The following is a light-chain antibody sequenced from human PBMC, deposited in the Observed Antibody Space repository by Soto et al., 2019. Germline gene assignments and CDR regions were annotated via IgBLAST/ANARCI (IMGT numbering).Light chain of an antibody. V-gene: IGKV3-20*01. CDR3: QQYGGSPPFT. J-gene: IGKJ3*01. Sequence: SVLTQSPGTRSSSSGARATLSCRASGSVSSSYLAWYQQKPGQAPRLLIYGASSRATGIPDRFSGSGSGTDFTLAIRRLEPEDFAVYYCQQYGGSPPFTFGPGTKGDIK. CDR2: GAS. CDR1: GSVSSSY.